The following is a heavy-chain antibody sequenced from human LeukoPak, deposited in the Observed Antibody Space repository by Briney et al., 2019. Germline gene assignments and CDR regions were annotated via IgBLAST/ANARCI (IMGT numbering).Heavy chain of an antibody. CDR1: GGSFSGYY. CDR2: INHSGST. Sequence: SETLSLTCAVYGGSFSGYYWSWIRQPPGKGLEWIGEINHSGSTNYNPSPKSRVTISVDTSKNQFSLKLSSVTAADTAVYYCAITPLLRYFDWLPTTPLQRYDIWGQGTMVTASS. J-gene: IGHJ3*02. CDR3: AITPLLRYFDWLPTTPLQRYDI. V-gene: IGHV4-34*01. D-gene: IGHD3-9*01.